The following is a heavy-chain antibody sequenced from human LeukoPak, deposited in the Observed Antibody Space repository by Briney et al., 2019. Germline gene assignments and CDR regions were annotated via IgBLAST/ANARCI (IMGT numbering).Heavy chain of an antibody. D-gene: IGHD6-13*01. CDR1: GFTFSSFA. Sequence: PGGSLRLSCAASGFTFSSFAMSWVRQAPGKGLEWVSAISGSGGSTYYADSVKGRFTISRDNSKNTLYLQMNSLRAEDTAVYYCARTDSRGDAFDIWGQGTMVTVSS. CDR2: ISGSGGST. V-gene: IGHV3-23*01. CDR3: ARTDSRGDAFDI. J-gene: IGHJ3*02.